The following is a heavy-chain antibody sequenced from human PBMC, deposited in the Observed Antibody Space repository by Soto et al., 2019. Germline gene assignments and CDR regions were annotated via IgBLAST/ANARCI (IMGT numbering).Heavy chain of an antibody. Sequence: GGSLRLSCVASGFTFTTYWMSWVRQAPGKGLEWVANIRQDGGAQYYVDSVKGRFTISRDNAKNSVYLQMDSLRVEDTAVYYCVRAGNGSGSYLGSSWGQGILVTVSS. CDR2: IRQDGGAQ. D-gene: IGHD3-10*01. J-gene: IGHJ5*02. V-gene: IGHV3-7*03. CDR1: GFTFTTYW. CDR3: VRAGNGSGSYLGSS.